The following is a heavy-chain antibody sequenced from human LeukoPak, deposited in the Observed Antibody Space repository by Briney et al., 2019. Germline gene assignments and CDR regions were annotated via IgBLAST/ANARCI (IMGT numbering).Heavy chain of an antibody. J-gene: IGHJ4*02. D-gene: IGHD6-13*01. CDR2: ISYDGSNK. Sequence: GGSLRLSCAASAFTFSIYAMHWVRQAPGKGLEWVAVISYDGSNKYYADSVKGRFTISRDNSKSTLYLQMNSPRPEDTAVYYCACGIAAATYFDSWGQRTLVTLSS. CDR1: AFTFSIYA. CDR3: ACGIAAATYFDS. V-gene: IGHV3-30*04.